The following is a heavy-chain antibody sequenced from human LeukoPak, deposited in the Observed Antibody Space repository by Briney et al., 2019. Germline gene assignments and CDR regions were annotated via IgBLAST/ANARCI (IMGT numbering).Heavy chain of an antibody. CDR2: INHSGST. D-gene: IGHD4/OR15-4a*01. CDR3: ARESYGDNGAFDI. V-gene: IGHV4-34*01. J-gene: IGHJ3*02. Sequence: SETLSLTCTVSGGSISSYYWSWIRQPPGKGLEWIGEINHSGSTNYNPSLKSRVTISVDTSNNQFSLKLSSVTAADTAVYYCARESYGDNGAFDISGQGKMVTVSS. CDR1: GGSISSYY.